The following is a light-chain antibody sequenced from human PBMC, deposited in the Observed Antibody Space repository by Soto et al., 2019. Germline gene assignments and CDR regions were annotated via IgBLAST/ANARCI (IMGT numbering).Light chain of an antibody. CDR2: NNN. CDR3: QSYDSSLSGSV. J-gene: IGLJ3*02. V-gene: IGLV1-40*01. Sequence: QSVLTQPPSVSGAPGQRVTISCTGSISNIGAGYDVHWYQQLPGTAPKLLIYNNNNRPSGVPDRFSGSKSGTSASLAITGLQAEDEADYYCQSYDSSLSGSVFGGGTKLTVL. CDR1: ISNIGAGYD.